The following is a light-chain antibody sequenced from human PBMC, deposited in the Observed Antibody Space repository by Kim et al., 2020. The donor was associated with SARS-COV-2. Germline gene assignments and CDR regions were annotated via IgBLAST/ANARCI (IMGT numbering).Light chain of an antibody. CDR2: SSN. J-gene: IGLJ2*01. CDR3: AAWDDSLGGPV. CDR1: SSNIGSNI. Sequence: GQRVTFSCSGSSSNIGSNIVNWYQHLPGPAPKLVLYSSNQRPSGVPDRFSGSRSGTSASLAISGLQSEDEADYICAAWDDSLGGPVFGGGTQLTVL. V-gene: IGLV1-44*01.